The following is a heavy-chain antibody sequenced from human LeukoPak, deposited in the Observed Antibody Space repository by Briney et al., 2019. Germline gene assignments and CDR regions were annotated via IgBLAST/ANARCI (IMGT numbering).Heavy chain of an antibody. D-gene: IGHD3-10*01. CDR1: GGFISSGGYY. CDR2: IYYTGST. CDR3: ASVVRPYYGSGSGWFDP. Sequence: PSQTLSLTCTVSGGFISSGGYYWSWIRQHPGKGLEWIAYIYYTGSTYYNPSLKSRVTISVDTSKNQFSLKLRSVTAADTAVYYCASVVRPYYGSGSGWFDPWGQGTLVTVSS. J-gene: IGHJ5*02. V-gene: IGHV4-31*03.